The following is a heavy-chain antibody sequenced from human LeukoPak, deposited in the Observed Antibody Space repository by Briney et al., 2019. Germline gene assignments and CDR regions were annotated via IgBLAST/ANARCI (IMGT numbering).Heavy chain of an antibody. Sequence: SQTLSLTCTVSGGSISSGSYYWRWIRQPAGKGLEWIGRMYTSGSTNYNPSLKSRVTISVDTSKNQFSLKLSSVTAADTAVYYCARGIRGVMGNWFDPWGQGTLVTVSS. CDR1: GGSISSGSYY. V-gene: IGHV4-61*02. D-gene: IGHD3-10*01. J-gene: IGHJ5*02. CDR2: MYTSGST. CDR3: ARGIRGVMGNWFDP.